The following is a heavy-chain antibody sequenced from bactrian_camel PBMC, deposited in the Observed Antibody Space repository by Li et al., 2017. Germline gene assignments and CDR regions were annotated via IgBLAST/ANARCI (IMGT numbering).Heavy chain of an antibody. CDR1: GFTSSFYY. CDR2: VNSRSIT. Sequence: QLVESGGGLVQPGGSLTVSCVVSGFTSSFYYMAWFRQAPGKGLEWVASVNSRSITDYPKSVKGRFTVSRDNARNTVDLQMNSLNSEDTAMYYCLVGFDYWGQGTQVTVS. CDR3: LVGFDY. J-gene: IGHJ4*01. D-gene: IGHD2*01. V-gene: IGHV3S28*01.